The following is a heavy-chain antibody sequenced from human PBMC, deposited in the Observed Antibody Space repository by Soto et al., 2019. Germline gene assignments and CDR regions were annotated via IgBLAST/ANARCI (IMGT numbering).Heavy chain of an antibody. V-gene: IGHV4-31*03. CDR1: GGSISSGGYY. Sequence: SETLSLTCTVSGGSISSGGYYWSWIRQHPGKGLEWIGYIYHSGSTNYNPSLKSRVTISVDKSKNQFSLKLSSVTAADTAVYYCARDSSIAVAGTSTFDIWGQGTMVTVSS. CDR3: ARDSSIAVAGTSTFDI. D-gene: IGHD6-19*01. J-gene: IGHJ3*02. CDR2: IYHSGST.